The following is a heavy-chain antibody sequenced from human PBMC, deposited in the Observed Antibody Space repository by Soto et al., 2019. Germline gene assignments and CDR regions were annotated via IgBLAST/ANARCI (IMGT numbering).Heavy chain of an antibody. J-gene: IGHJ5*02. V-gene: IGHV4-59*01. Sequence: PSETLSLTCTVSGGSISSYYWSWIRQPPGKGLEWIGYIYYSGSTNYNPSLKSRVTISVDTSKNQFSLKLTSVTAADTAVYYCASALYCSGGGCSFDPWGQGTLVTVSS. CDR1: GGSISSYY. CDR2: IYYSGST. CDR3: ASALYCSGGGCSFDP. D-gene: IGHD2-15*01.